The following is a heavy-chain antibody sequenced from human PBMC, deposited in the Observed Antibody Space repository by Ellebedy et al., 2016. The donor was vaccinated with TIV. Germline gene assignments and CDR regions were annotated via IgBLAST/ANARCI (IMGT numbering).Heavy chain of an antibody. CDR3: ARGFYDYVWGGHFSY. CDR1: GGSFSGFY. D-gene: IGHD3-16*01. V-gene: IGHV4-34*01. J-gene: IGHJ4*02. CDR2: IDYSGSA. Sequence: SETLSLTXAVYGGSFSGFYWSWIRQPPEKGLEWIGEIDYSGSANYNPSLKSRITISVDTSKNQFSLKLKSVTAADTAVYYCARGFYDYVWGGHFSYWGQGILVTVSS.